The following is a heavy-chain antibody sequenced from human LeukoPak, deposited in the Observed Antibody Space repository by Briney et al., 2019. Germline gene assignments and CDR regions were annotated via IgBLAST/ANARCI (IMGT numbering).Heavy chain of an antibody. Sequence: SETLSLTCAVSGGPITSSHWWSWARQPPGKGLEWIGEIYHGGTTNYNPSLESRVIMSVDKSKNQFSLNLSFVTAADTAVYYCARDQYYGSGSYYTLGYWGQGTLVTVSS. J-gene: IGHJ4*02. V-gene: IGHV4-4*02. CDR3: ARDQYYGSGSYYTLGY. D-gene: IGHD3-10*01. CDR1: GGPITSSHW. CDR2: IYHGGTT.